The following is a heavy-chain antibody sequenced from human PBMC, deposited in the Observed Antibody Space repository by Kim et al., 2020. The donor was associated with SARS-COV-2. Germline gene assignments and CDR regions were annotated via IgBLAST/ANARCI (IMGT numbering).Heavy chain of an antibody. CDR2: IYYSGST. J-gene: IGHJ4*02. V-gene: IGHV4-31*03. Sequence: SETLSLTCTVSGGSISSGGYYWSWIRQHPGKGLEWIGYIYYSGSTYYNPSLKSRVTISVDTSKNQFSLKLSSVTAADTAVYYCARSPPIDLYGDYVPPFDYWGQGTLVTVSS. D-gene: IGHD4-17*01. CDR1: GGSISSGGYY. CDR3: ARSPPIDLYGDYVPPFDY.